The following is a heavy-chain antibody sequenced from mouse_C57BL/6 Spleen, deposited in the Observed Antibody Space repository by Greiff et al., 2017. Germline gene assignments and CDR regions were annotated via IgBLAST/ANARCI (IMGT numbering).Heavy chain of an antibody. V-gene: IGHV1-82*01. J-gene: IGHJ3*01. Sequence: QVQLKESGPELVKPGASVKISCKASGYAFSSSWINWVKQRPGKGLEWIGRIYPGDGDTNYNGKFKGKATLTADKSSSTAYMQLSSLTSEDSAVYFCASRDYWFAYWGQGTLVTVSA. D-gene: IGHD2-13*01. CDR3: ASRDYWFAY. CDR2: IYPGDGDT. CDR1: GYAFSSSW.